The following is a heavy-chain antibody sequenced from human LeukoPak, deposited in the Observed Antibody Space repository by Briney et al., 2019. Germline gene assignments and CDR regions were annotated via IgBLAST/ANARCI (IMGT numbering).Heavy chain of an antibody. D-gene: IGHD1-26*01. CDR3: ARLPVIVGAALEYYYYYMDV. J-gene: IGHJ6*03. V-gene: IGHV4-39*07. Sequence: SETLSLTCTVSGGSVSSRSSYWGWIRQPPGKGLEWIGSIYYKGNTYLNPSLKSRLSISEDTSKNQFSLKLNSVTAADTAVYYCARLPVIVGAALEYYYYYMDVWGQGTTVTVSS. CDR2: IYYKGNT. CDR1: GGSVSSRSSY.